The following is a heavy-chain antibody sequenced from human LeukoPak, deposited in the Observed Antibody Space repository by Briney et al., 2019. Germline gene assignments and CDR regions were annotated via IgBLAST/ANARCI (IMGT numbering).Heavy chain of an antibody. D-gene: IGHD5-24*01. CDR3: ARRIQGMAPYYFDY. J-gene: IGHJ4*02. Sequence: GGSLRLSCTASGFTFSSYCLHWVRQAPGRGLVWVSHINSDGGSTSYADSVKGQFTISRDNAKNTLYLQMNSLRAEDTAVYYCARRIQGMAPYYFDYWGQGTLVTVSS. V-gene: IGHV3-74*01. CDR1: GFTFSSYC. CDR2: INSDGGST.